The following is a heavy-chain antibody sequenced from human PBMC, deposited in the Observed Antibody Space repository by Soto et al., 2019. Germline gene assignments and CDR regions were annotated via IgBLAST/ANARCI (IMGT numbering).Heavy chain of an antibody. CDR1: GGSFSGYY. CDR2: INHSGST. V-gene: IGHV4-34*01. D-gene: IGHD7-27*01. J-gene: IGHJ3*02. CDR3: ARATGGVVDAFDI. Sequence: SETLSLTCAVYGGSFSGYYWSWIRPPPGKGLEWIGEINHSGSTNYNPSLKSRVTISVDTSKNQFSLKRSSVTAADTAVYYCARATGGVVDAFDIWGQGTMVTVSS.